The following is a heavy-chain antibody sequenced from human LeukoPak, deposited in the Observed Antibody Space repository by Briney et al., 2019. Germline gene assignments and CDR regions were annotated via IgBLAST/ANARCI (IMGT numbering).Heavy chain of an antibody. CDR2: INRSGGST. D-gene: IGHD6-13*01. J-gene: IGHJ4*02. V-gene: IGHV1-46*01. CDR1: GYTFTSYY. Sequence: PGASVKVSCKASGYTFTSYYLHWVPPAPGQGRVCMGIINRSGGSTSCAQTVQGRVTMSRDTSRSTVYMELSSLRSEDTAVYYCARGMAAAGPVLFAFWGQGTLVTVSS. CDR3: ARGMAAAGPVLFAF.